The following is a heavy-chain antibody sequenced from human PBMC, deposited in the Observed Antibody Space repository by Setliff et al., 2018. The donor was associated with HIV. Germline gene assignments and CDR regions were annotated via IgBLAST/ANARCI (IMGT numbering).Heavy chain of an antibody. CDR1: GYTFSGYQ. CDR3: ARVGPARVALLYWFDP. Sequence: ASVKVSCKASGYTFSGYQMYWVRQATGQGLEWMGWMNPNSGNTGCAHQFQGRVTITRNTSISTVYMELRNLRSDDTAVYFCARVGPARVALLYWFDPWGQGTLVTVSS. V-gene: IGHV1-8*03. CDR2: MNPNSGNT. D-gene: IGHD2-21*01. J-gene: IGHJ5*02.